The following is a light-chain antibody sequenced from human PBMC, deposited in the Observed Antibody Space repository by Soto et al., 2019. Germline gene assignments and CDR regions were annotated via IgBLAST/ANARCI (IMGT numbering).Light chain of an antibody. CDR3: QQYNRYSLT. J-gene: IGKJ4*01. Sequence: DIQMTQSPSTLSASVGDRVTITCRASQSISSWLAWYQQKPGKAPKLLIYDASSLESGAPSRFSGSGSDTEFTLTINNLQPDDFATYHCQQYNRYSLTFGGGTKVDIK. CDR2: DAS. CDR1: QSISSW. V-gene: IGKV1-5*01.